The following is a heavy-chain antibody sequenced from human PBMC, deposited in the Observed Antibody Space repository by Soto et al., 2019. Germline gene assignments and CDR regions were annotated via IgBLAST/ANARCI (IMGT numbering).Heavy chain of an antibody. CDR3: ARDFMGMIYGVRRRAFDAFDI. V-gene: IGHV1-2*04. J-gene: IGHJ3*02. Sequence: ASVKVSCKASGYTFTGYYMHWVRQAPGQGLEWMGWINPNSGGTNYAQKFQGWVNMTRDTSVSTAYMELSRLRSDDTAVYYCARDFMGMIYGVRRRAFDAFDIWGQGTMVTVSS. CDR2: INPNSGGT. CDR1: GYTFTGYY. D-gene: IGHD3-3*01.